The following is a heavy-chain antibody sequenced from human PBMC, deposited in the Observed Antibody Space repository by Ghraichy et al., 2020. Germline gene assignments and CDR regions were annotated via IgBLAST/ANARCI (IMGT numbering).Heavy chain of an antibody. CDR1: GFTFSNIW. CDR3: ARAAPYCSSTTCIDY. CDR2: IYGDGTDT. D-gene: IGHD2-2*01. V-gene: IGHV3-74*01. Sequence: GSLRLSCSASGFTFSNIWIHWVRQSPGKGLVRVSRIYGDGTDTTYADSVKGRFTISGDSAKNTLYLQMNSLRAEDTAVYYCARAAPYCSSTTCIDYWGQGTLVTVSS. J-gene: IGHJ4*02.